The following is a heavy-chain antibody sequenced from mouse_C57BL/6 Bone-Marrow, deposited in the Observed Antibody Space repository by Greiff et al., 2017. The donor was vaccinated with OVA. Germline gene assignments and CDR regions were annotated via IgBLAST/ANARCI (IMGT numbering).Heavy chain of an antibody. CDR1: GYTFTDYN. J-gene: IGHJ4*01. CDR2: INPNNGGT. D-gene: IGHD2-3*01. CDR3: ARSEGYYSYYAMDY. V-gene: IGHV1-18*01. Sequence: EVKLQESGPELVKPGASVKIPCKASGYTFTDYNMDWVKQSHGKSLEWIGDINPNNGGTIYNQKFKGKATLTVDKSSSTAYMELRSLTSEDTAVYYCARSEGYYSYYAMDYWGQGTSVTVSS.